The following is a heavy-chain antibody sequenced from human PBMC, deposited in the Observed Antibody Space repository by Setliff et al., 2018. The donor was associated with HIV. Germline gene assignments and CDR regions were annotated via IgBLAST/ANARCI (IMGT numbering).Heavy chain of an antibody. CDR2: IYHSGST. CDR3: ARRGSSIDY. D-gene: IGHD6-13*01. CDR1: GGSINSTSYY. V-gene: IGHV4-39*07. J-gene: IGHJ4*02. Sequence: PSETLSLTCTVSGGSINSTSYYWGWIRQPPGNGLEWIGSIYHSGSTYYNPSLKSRVTISVDTSKNQFSLKLSSVTAADTAVYYCARRGSSIDYWGQGTLVTVSS.